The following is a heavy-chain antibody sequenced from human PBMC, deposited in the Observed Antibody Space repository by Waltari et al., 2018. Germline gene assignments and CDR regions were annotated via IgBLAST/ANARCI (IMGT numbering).Heavy chain of an antibody. CDR2: FDPEDGET. CDR1: GYTLTEFS. CDR3: ATTIFGVAPFDY. J-gene: IGHJ4*02. V-gene: IGHV1-24*01. D-gene: IGHD3-3*01. Sequence: QVQLLQSGAEVKKPGASVKVSCKVSGYTLTEFSMHWVRQAPGKGLEWMGGFDPEDGETIYAQKFQGRVTMTEDTSTDTAYMELSSLRSEDTAVYYCATTIFGVAPFDYWGQGTLVTVSS.